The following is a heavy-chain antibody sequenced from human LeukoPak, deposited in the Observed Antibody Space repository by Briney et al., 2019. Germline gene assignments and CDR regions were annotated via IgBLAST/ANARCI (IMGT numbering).Heavy chain of an antibody. Sequence: GASVKVSCKASGGTFSSYAISGVRQAPGQGLEWMGGIIPIFGTANYAQKFQGRVTITADESTSTAYMELSSLRSEDTAVYYCARDPATVVVPAATYYYYGMDVWGKGTTVTVSS. CDR1: GGTFSSYA. J-gene: IGHJ6*04. V-gene: IGHV1-69*13. CDR2: IIPIFGTA. CDR3: ARDPATVVVPAATYYYYGMDV. D-gene: IGHD2-2*01.